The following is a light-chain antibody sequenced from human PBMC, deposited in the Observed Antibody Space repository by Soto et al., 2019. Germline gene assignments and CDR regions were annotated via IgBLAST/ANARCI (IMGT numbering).Light chain of an antibody. Sequence: DIQMTQSPSSLSASVGARVTITCQASQDISNYLNWYQQKPGTAPKLLIYDASNLETGVPSRFSGSGSGTDFTFTISSLQTEDIATYYCQQYDHLPPYTFGQGTPLEIQ. J-gene: IGKJ2*01. CDR1: QDISNY. CDR3: QQYDHLPPYT. CDR2: DAS. V-gene: IGKV1-33*01.